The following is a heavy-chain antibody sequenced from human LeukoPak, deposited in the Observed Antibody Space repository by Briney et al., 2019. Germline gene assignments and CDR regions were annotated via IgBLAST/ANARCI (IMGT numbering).Heavy chain of an antibody. CDR3: ARAGSSSSTAVYFDY. CDR2: IYHSGST. CDR1: GGSFSGYY. D-gene: IGHD6-6*01. V-gene: IGHV4-34*01. Sequence: SETLSLTCAVYGGSFSGYYWSWIRQPPGKGLEWIGEIYHSGSTNYNPSLKSRVTISVDKSKNQFSLKLSSVTAADTAVYYCARAGSSSSTAVYFDYWGQGTLVTVSS. J-gene: IGHJ4*02.